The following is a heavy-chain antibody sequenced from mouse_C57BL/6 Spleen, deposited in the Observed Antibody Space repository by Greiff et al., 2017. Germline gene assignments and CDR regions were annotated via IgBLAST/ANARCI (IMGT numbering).Heavy chain of an antibody. CDR1: GFSLTSYG. V-gene: IGHV2-2*01. CDR2: IWSGGST. Sequence: VKLMESGPGLVQPSQSLSITCTVSGFSLTSYGVHWVRQSPGKGLEWLGVIWSGGSTDYNAAFISRLSISKDNSKSQVFFKMNSLQADDTAIYYCARKGDDYVYAMDDWGQGTSVTVSS. J-gene: IGHJ4*01. D-gene: IGHD2-4*01. CDR3: ARKGDDYVYAMDD.